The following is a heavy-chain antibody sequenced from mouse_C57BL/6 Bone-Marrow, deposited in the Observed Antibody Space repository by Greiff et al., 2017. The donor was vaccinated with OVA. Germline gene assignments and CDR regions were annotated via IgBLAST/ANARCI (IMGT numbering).Heavy chain of an antibody. V-gene: IGHV1-85*01. Sequence: VQLQQSGPELVKPGASVKLSCKASGYTFTSYDINWVKQRPGQGLEWIGWIYPRDGSTNYNEKFKGKATLTVDTSSSTAYMELHSLTSEDSAVYFCANYYGSSFYWDFDVWGTGTTVTVSS. D-gene: IGHD1-1*01. CDR3: ANYYGSSFYWDFDV. CDR1: GYTFTSYD. CDR2: IYPRDGST. J-gene: IGHJ1*03.